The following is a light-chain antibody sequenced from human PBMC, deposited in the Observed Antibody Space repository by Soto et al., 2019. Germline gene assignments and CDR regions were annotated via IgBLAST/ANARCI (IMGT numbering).Light chain of an antibody. CDR3: QQSYSTPPIT. J-gene: IGKJ5*01. CDR2: AAS. CDR1: QDISNY. V-gene: IGKV1-39*01. Sequence: DIKMTQSPSALSASVGDRVTITCQASQDISNYLNWYQQKPGKAPKLLIYAASSLQSGVPSRFSGSGSGTDFTLTISSLQPEDFATYYCQQSYSTPPITFGQGTRLEIK.